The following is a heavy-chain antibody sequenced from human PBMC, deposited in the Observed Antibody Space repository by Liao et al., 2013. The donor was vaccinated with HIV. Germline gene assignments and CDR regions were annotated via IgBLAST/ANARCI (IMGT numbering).Heavy chain of an antibody. D-gene: IGHD4-11*01. CDR1: GGSISSSNSY. Sequence: QLQLKGSGPGLVKPSETLSLTCTVSGGSISSSNSYWGWIRQPPGKGLEWIGSIHYSGSTYYNPSLKSRVTISVDTSKNQFSLKLNTVTAADTAVYFCARGRVQLLYPYFDNWARESWSPSL. CDR2: IHYSGST. J-gene: IGHJ4*02. CDR3: ARGRVQLLYPYFDN. V-gene: IGHV4-39*07.